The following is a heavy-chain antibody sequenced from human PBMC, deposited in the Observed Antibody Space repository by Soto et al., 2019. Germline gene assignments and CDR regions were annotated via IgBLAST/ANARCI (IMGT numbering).Heavy chain of an antibody. CDR2: INHSGST. Sequence: SETVSLTCAVYGVSFSGYYWSWIRQPPGKGLDWIGEINHSGSTNYNPSLKSRVTISVDTSKNQFSLKLSSVTAADTAVYYCASNLVVVAAIGGTKWCYFDYWGQGNMVTVSS. J-gene: IGHJ4*02. V-gene: IGHV4-34*01. CDR3: ASNLVVVAAIGGTKWCYFDY. CDR1: GVSFSGYY. D-gene: IGHD2-15*01.